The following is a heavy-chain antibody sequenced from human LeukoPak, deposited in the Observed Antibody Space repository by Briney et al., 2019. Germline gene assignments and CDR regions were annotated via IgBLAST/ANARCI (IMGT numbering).Heavy chain of an antibody. Sequence: NSSGILSLTCAVSGGSISSSNWWSWVRQPPGKGLEWIGEIYHSGSTNYNPSLKSRVTISVDTSKNQFSLKLSSVTAADTAVYYCAREPRRLRPRAWFDPWGQGTLVTVSS. CDR3: AREPRRLRPRAWFDP. CDR2: IYHSGST. D-gene: IGHD2-15*01. CDR1: GGSISSSNW. J-gene: IGHJ5*02. V-gene: IGHV4-4*02.